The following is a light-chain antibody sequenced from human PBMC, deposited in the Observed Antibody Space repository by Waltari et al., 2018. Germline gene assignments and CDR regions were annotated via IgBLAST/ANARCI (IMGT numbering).Light chain of an antibody. J-gene: IGKJ1*01. CDR2: QAS. CDR3: QQYDSYSPT. CDR1: QRISSW. Sequence: DIQMTQSPSTLSASVGDSVTITCRASQRISSWLAWFQQKPGKAPNLLIYQASSLESGVPSRFSGSGSGTEFTLTISSLQPDDFATYYCQQYDSYSPTFGQGTKVEIK. V-gene: IGKV1-5*03.